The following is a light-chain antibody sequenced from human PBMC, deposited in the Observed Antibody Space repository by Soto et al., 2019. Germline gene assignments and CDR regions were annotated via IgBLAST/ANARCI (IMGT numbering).Light chain of an antibody. V-gene: IGLV2-11*01. CDR2: DVT. Sequence: QSALTQPRSVSGSPGQSVTISCTGTSSDVGDYDYVSWYQQHPDKAPKLMIYDVTKRPSGVPDRFSGSKSGNTASLTISGLQAEDDADYYCCSYAGSYRVLFGGVTKLTVL. J-gene: IGLJ2*01. CDR3: CSYAGSYRVL. CDR1: SSDVGDYDY.